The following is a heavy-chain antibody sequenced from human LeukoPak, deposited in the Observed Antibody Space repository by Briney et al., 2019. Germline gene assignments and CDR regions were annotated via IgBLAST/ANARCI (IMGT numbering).Heavy chain of an antibody. J-gene: IGHJ4*02. CDR2: ISSSSSNI. Sequence: GGSLRLSCAASGLTFSTYSMNWVRQAPGKGLEWVSSISSSSSNIYYADSLRGRFTISRDNAKNSLYLQMNSLRDEDTAVYYCASSGSYRFDYWGQGTLVTVSS. V-gene: IGHV3-21*01. CDR3: ASSGSYRFDY. D-gene: IGHD1-26*01. CDR1: GLTFSTYS.